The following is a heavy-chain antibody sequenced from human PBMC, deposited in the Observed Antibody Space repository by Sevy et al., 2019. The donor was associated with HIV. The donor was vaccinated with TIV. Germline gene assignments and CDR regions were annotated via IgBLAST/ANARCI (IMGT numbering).Heavy chain of an antibody. CDR2: IYTSGST. J-gene: IGHJ6*02. Sequence: SETLSLTCTVSGGSISSGSYYWSWIRQPAGKGLEWIGRIYTSGSTNYNPSLKSRVTMSVDTSKNQFSLKLNSVTAADTAVYYCAREGLVPAAMRGNYYYYYGMDVWGQGTTVTVSS. D-gene: IGHD2-2*01. CDR3: AREGLVPAAMRGNYYYYYGMDV. CDR1: GGSISSGSYY. V-gene: IGHV4-61*02.